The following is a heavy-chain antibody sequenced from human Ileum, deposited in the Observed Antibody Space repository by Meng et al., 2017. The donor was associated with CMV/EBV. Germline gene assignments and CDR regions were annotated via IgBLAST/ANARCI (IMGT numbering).Heavy chain of an antibody. CDR1: EFNFSSYW. J-gene: IGHJ6*02. D-gene: IGHD3-3*01. V-gene: IGHV3-74*01. CDR3: ARSASFWSDVD. Sequence: GESLKISCAASEFNFSSYWMSWVRQAPGKGLAWVARINRDGSKTSYADSVKGRFTISRDNAKNTLYLQMNSLRAEDTAVYYCARSASFWSDVDWGHGTTVTGSS. CDR2: INRDGSKT.